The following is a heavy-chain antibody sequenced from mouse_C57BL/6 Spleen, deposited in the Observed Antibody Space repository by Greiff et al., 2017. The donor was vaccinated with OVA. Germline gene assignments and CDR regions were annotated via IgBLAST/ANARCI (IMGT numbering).Heavy chain of an antibody. CDR1: GYAFSSSW. J-gene: IGHJ2*01. D-gene: IGHD3-2*02. CDR2: IYPGDGDT. Sequence: QVQLKESGPELVKPGASVKISCKASGYAFSSSWMNWVKQRPGKGLEWIGRIYPGDGDTNYNGKFKGKATLTADKSSSTAYMQLSSLTSEDSAVYFCARKETAQALFDYWGQGTTLTVSS. CDR3: ARKETAQALFDY. V-gene: IGHV1-82*01.